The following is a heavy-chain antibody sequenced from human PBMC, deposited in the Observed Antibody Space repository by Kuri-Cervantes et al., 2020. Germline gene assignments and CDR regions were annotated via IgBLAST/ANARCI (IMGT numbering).Heavy chain of an antibody. CDR3: ARLAAGGTIFDY. CDR2: INHSGSP. D-gene: IGHD1/OR15-1a*01. Sequence: SETLSLTCAVYGGSFSDYYWSWIRQSPGKGLEWIGEINHSGSPNYNPSLKSRVTISVDTSKNQFSLELTSVTAADTAVYYCARLAAGGTIFDYWGQGTLVTVSS. V-gene: IGHV4-34*01. J-gene: IGHJ4*02. CDR1: GGSFSDYY.